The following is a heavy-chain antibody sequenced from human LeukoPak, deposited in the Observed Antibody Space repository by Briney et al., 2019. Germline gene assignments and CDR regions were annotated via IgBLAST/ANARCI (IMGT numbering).Heavy chain of an antibody. J-gene: IGHJ4*02. D-gene: IGHD6-6*01. CDR3: ARGEYSSSAGDY. V-gene: IGHV1-2*02. CDR2: INPNSGGT. Sequence: ASVKVSCKASGYTFTGYYMHWVRQAPGQGLEWVGWINPNSGGTNYAQKFQGRVTMTRDTSISTAYMELSRLRSDDTAVYYCARGEYSSSAGDYWGQGTLVTVSS. CDR1: GYTFTGYY.